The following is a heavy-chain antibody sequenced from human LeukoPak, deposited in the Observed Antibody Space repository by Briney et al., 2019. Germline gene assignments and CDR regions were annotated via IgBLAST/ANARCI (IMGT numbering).Heavy chain of an antibody. D-gene: IGHD3-3*01. CDR1: GFTFSSYS. Sequence: GGSLRLSCAASGFTFSSYSMNWVRQAPGKGLEWVSSISSSSSYIYYADSVKGRFTISRDNAKNSLYLQMNSLRAEDTAVYYCARGPYYDFWSGYWGVDYYYYMDVWGKGTTVTVSS. V-gene: IGHV3-21*01. J-gene: IGHJ6*03. CDR3: ARGPYYDFWSGYWGVDYYYYMDV. CDR2: ISSSSSYI.